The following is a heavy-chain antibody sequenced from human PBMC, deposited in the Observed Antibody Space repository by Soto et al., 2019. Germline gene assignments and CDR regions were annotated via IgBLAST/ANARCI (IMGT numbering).Heavy chain of an antibody. Sequence: TCTVSGGSISSGGYYWSWIRQHPGKGLEWIGYIYYSGSTYYNPSLKSRVTISVDTSKTQFSLKLSSVTAADTAVYYCARERAGYCSGGSCYSVRQPHNWFDPWGQGTLVTVSS. CDR1: GGSISSGGYY. CDR3: ARERAGYCSGGSCYSVRQPHNWFDP. CDR2: IYYSGST. D-gene: IGHD2-15*01. J-gene: IGHJ5*02. V-gene: IGHV4-31*02.